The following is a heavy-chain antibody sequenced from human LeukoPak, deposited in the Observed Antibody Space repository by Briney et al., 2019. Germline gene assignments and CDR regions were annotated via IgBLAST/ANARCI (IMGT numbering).Heavy chain of an antibody. J-gene: IGHJ2*01. CDR3: ARFAYGVVPAYHWYFDL. CDR1: GGSISSGGYY. D-gene: IGHD2-2*01. V-gene: IGHV4-61*08. CDR2: IYYSGST. Sequence: SQTLSLTCTVSGGSISSGGYYWSWIRQPPGKGLEWIGYIYYSGSTNYNPSLKSRVTISVDTSKNQFSLKLSSVTAADTAVYYCARFAYGVVPAYHWYFDLWGRGTLVTVSS.